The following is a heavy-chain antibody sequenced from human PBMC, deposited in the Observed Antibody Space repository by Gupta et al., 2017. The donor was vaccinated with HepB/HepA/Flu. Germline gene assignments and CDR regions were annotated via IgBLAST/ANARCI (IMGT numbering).Heavy chain of an antibody. V-gene: IGHV4-59*01. J-gene: IGHJ6*02. CDR1: GGSISGYY. Sequence: QVQLQESGPGLVKPSETLSLTCTVSGGSISGYYWSWIRQPPGKGLEWIGYIYHTGGTNYSPSLKSRVTISVDTSKNQFSLKLTSVTAADTAVYYCARDLVGMDVWGHGTTVTVSS. CDR2: IYHTGGT. CDR3: ARDLVGMDV. D-gene: IGHD6-6*01.